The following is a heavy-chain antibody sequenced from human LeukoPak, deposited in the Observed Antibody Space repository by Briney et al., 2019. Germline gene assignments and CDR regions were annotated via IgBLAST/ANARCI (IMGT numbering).Heavy chain of an antibody. CDR1: GYTFTSYY. J-gene: IGHJ6*02. CDR3: GAAAAYYYYYHGMDV. CDR2: INPSGGST. D-gene: IGHD6-13*01. Sequence: ASVKVSCKASGYTFTSYYMHWVRQAPGQGLEWMGIINPSGGSTSYAQKFQGRVTMTRDTSTSTVYMELSSLRSEDTAVYYCGAAAAYYYYYHGMDVWGQGTTVTVSS. V-gene: IGHV1-46*01.